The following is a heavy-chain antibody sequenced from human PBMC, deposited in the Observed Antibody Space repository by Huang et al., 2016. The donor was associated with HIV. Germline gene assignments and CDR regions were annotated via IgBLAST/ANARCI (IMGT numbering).Heavy chain of an antibody. CDR2: IAYDKRKK. CDR3: AKGGRAAAVMDV. V-gene: IGHV3-30*18. CDR1: GFTFSSSG. Sequence: QVQLVESGGGVVQPGRSLRLSCAASGFTFSSSGMHWVRKAPGKGLEWIAVIAYDKRKKDYADSVKGRLTISRYNSKNTLYLQINSLTTEDTAVYYCAKGGRAAAVMDVWGKGTTVTVSS. D-gene: IGHD6-13*01. J-gene: IGHJ6*04.